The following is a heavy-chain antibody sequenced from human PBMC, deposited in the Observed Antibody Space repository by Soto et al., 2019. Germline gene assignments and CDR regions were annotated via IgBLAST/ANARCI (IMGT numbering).Heavy chain of an antibody. Sequence: GESLKISCKGSGYSFTSYWIGWVRQMPGKGLEWMGIIYPGDSDTRYSPSFQGQVTISADKSISTAYLQWSSLKASDTAMYYCARHEHYYGSGSYYGMDVWGQGTTVTVSS. J-gene: IGHJ6*02. CDR1: GYSFTSYW. CDR2: IYPGDSDT. V-gene: IGHV5-51*01. CDR3: ARHEHYYGSGSYYGMDV. D-gene: IGHD3-10*01.